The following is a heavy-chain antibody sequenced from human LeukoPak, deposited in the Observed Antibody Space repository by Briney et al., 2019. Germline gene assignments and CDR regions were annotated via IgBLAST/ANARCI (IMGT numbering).Heavy chain of an antibody. J-gene: IGHJ4*02. D-gene: IGHD2-8*01. Sequence: GGSLRLSCAASRFTFSTYSMNWVRQAPGKGLEWVSSISSSSSYIYYADSVKGRFTISRDNAKNSLYLQMNSLRAEDTAVYYCARSSYCTNGVCSYFDYWGQGTLVTVSS. V-gene: IGHV3-21*01. CDR1: RFTFSTYS. CDR2: ISSSSSYI. CDR3: ARSSYCTNGVCSYFDY.